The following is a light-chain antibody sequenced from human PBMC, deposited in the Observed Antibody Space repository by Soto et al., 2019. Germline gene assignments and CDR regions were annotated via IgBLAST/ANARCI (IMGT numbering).Light chain of an antibody. J-gene: IGLJ1*01. V-gene: IGLV2-8*01. CDR3: QSYDSSLSASYV. Sequence: QSVLTQPPSASGSPGQSVTISCTGTKNDIGVYDFVSWYQHHPGKAPRLIIYEVVQRPSGVPDRFSGSKSGNTASLTVSGLQAADEADYYCQSYDSSLSASYVFGGGTKVTVL. CDR2: EVV. CDR1: KNDIGVYDF.